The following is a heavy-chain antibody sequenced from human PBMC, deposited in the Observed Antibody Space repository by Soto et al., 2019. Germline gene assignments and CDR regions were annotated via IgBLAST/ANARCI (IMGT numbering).Heavy chain of an antibody. J-gene: IGHJ3*02. Sequence: QVQLVQSGAEVKKPGASVKVSCKASGYTFPNYGISWVRQAPGQGLEWMGWISAYNGNTNNAQKLQGRVPMTTDTSTSTAYLGLRSLRSDDTAVYYCARTVGATNAFDIWGQGTMVTVSS. V-gene: IGHV1-18*01. CDR1: GYTFPNYG. CDR2: ISAYNGNT. CDR3: ARTVGATNAFDI. D-gene: IGHD1-26*01.